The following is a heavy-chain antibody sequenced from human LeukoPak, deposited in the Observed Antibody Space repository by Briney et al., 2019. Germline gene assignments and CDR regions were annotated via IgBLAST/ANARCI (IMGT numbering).Heavy chain of an antibody. Sequence: SVKVSCKASGGTFSSYAISWVRQAPGQGLEWMGRITPIFGTANYAQKFQGRVTITTDESTSTAYMELSSLRSEDTAVYYCARDSHYYDSSGYWFEHWGQGTLVTVSS. J-gene: IGHJ1*01. CDR1: GGTFSSYA. CDR3: ARDSHYYDSSGYWFEH. D-gene: IGHD3-22*01. V-gene: IGHV1-69*05. CDR2: ITPIFGTA.